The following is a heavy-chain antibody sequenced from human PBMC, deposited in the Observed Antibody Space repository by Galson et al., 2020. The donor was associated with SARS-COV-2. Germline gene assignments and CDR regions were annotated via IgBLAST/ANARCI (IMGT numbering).Heavy chain of an antibody. D-gene: IGHD6-19*01. J-gene: IGHJ4*02. Sequence: SGPTLVKPTQTLTLTCTFSGFSLSTSGMCVSWIRQPPGKALEWLALIDWDDDKYYSTSLKTRPTISKDTSKNQVVLTMTNMDPVDTATYYCARALYSSGWLGRELFDYWGQGTLVTVSS. CDR2: IDWDDDK. V-gene: IGHV2-70*01. CDR1: GFSLSTSGMC. CDR3: ARALYSSGWLGRELFDY.